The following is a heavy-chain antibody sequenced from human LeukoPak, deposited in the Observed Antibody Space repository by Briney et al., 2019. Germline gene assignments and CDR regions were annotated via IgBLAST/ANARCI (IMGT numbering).Heavy chain of an antibody. CDR2: TNLHGSTL. CDR1: GLDFSNYW. CDR3: AKGHVDGEGYYYFDY. Sequence: GGSLRLSCAVSGLDFSNYWMHWVRQAPGKGLVWVARTNLHGSTLDYADSVKGRFTISRDNSKNTLSLQMNSPRAEDTAVYYCAKGHVDGEGYYYFDYWGQGTLVTVSS. V-gene: IGHV3-74*01. D-gene: IGHD3-22*01. J-gene: IGHJ4*02.